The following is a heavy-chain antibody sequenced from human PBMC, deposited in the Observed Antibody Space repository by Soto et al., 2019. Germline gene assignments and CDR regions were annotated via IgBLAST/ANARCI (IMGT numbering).Heavy chain of an antibody. CDR3: ARVPHFDWTYGMDV. D-gene: IGHD3-9*01. J-gene: IGHJ6*02. CDR1: GGTFSSYA. Sequence: ASVKVSCKASGGTFSSYAISWVRQAPGQGLEWMGGIIPIFGTANYAQKYQGRVTITADESTSTAYMELSSLRSEDTAMYYCARVPHFDWTYGMDVWGQGTTVTVSS. CDR2: IIPIFGTA. V-gene: IGHV1-69*13.